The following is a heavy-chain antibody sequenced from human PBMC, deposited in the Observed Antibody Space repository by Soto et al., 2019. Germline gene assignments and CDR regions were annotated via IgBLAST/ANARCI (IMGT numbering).Heavy chain of an antibody. D-gene: IGHD3-3*01. CDR1: GGSISSSSYF. CDR3: ARLVPNYEDNDALNDY. CDR2: IYYSGST. V-gene: IGHV4-39*01. Sequence: SETLSLTRTVSGGSISSSSYFWGWVRQPPGKGLEWIGSIYYSGSTYYNPSLKSRVTISVDTSKNQFSLKLSSVTAADTAVYYCARLVPNYEDNDALNDYWGQGTLVTVSS. J-gene: IGHJ4*02.